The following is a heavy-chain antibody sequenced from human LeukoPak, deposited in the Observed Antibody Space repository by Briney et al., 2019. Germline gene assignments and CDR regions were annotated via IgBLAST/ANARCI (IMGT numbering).Heavy chain of an antibody. CDR2: ISSSSSTI. Sequence: GRSLRLSCAASKFTFSSYAMHWVRQAPGKGLEWVSFISSSSSTIYYADSVKGRFTISRDNAKNSLYLQMNSLRAEDTAVYYCARDRGGSYSAIDYWGQGTLVTVSS. CDR1: KFTFSSYA. CDR3: ARDRGGSYSAIDY. V-gene: IGHV3-48*04. D-gene: IGHD1-26*01. J-gene: IGHJ4*02.